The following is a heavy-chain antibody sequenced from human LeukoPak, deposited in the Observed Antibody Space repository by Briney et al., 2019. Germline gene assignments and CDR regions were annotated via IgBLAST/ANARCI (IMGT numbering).Heavy chain of an antibody. V-gene: IGHV1-24*01. CDR1: GYTLTELS. J-gene: IGHJ4*02. D-gene: IGHD6-13*01. CDR3: ATHGPYSSSWYSITLFDY. CDR2: FDPEDGET. Sequence: ASVKVSCKVSGYTLTELSMHWVRQAPGKGLEWMGGFDPEDGETIYAQKFQGRVTMTEDTSTDTAYMGLSSLRSEDTAVYYCATHGPYSSSWYSITLFDYWGQGTLVTVSS.